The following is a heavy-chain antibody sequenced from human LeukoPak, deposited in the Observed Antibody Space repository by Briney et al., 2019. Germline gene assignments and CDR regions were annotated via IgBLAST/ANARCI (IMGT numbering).Heavy chain of an antibody. D-gene: IGHD3-16*01. CDR3: ARDWGSVMDY. CDR2: TNSGGTT. CDR1: GFSVSSNY. Sequence: GGSLRLSCAASGFSVSSNYMNWVRQAPGKGLEWVSVTNSGGTTYYADSVKGRFTISRDNAKNSLYLQMNSLRAEDTAVYYCARDWGSVMDYWGQGTLVTVSS. J-gene: IGHJ4*02. V-gene: IGHV3-66*01.